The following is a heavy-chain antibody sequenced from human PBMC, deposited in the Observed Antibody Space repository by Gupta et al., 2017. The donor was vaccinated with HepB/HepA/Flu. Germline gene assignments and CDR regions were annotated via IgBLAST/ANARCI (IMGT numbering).Heavy chain of an antibody. Sequence: VQMLESGGGLVQSGGCLRLYCATSGFTFRSYGITWVRQAPGKGLQWGSSISGSGDETYYADSVKGRFTISRDNSKNTLYLQMNNLKNEDTAVYYCAKDGGFTLDVWGKGTTVTVSS. V-gene: IGHV3-23*01. D-gene: IGHD3-16*01. CDR2: ISGSGDET. CDR3: AKDGGFTLDV. J-gene: IGHJ6*04. CDR1: GFTFRSYG.